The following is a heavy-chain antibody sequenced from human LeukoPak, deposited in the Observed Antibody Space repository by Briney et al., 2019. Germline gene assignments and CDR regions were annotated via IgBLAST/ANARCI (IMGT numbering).Heavy chain of an antibody. CDR3: PRGGVVAATDY. V-gene: IGHV3-74*01. CDR1: GFTFSSYY. D-gene: IGHD2-15*01. Sequence: PGGSLRLSCADSGFTFSSYYMHWVRQAPGKGLVWVSHINSDGTTINYADSVKGRFTISRDNAKNTLYLQMDSLRPEDTALYYCPRGGVVAATDYWGQGTLVTVSS. J-gene: IGHJ4*02. CDR2: INSDGTTI.